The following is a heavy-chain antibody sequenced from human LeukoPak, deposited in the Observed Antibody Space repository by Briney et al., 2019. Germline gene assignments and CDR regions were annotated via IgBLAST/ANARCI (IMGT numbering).Heavy chain of an antibody. D-gene: IGHD3-22*01. J-gene: IGHJ3*02. CDR3: AREYDSSGYYYHDAFDI. CDR2: IYTSGST. Sequence: SETLSLTSTVSGGSISSYYWSWIRQPAGKGLEWIGRIYTSGSTNYNPCLKSRVTMSVDTSKNQFSLKLSSVTAADTAVYYCAREYDSSGYYYHDAFDIWGQGTMVTVSS. CDR1: GGSISSYY. V-gene: IGHV4-4*07.